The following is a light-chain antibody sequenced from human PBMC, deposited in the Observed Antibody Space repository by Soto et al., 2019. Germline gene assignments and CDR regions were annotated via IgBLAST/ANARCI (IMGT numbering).Light chain of an antibody. CDR1: QSVSSY. Sequence: EIVLPQSPATLSLSPGERATLSCRASQSVSSYLAWYQQKPGQAPRLLIYGASNRATGIPARFSGSGSGTDFTLSISSLEPEEFAIYYCQQRSNWPPSITFGHGTRLEIK. V-gene: IGKV3-11*01. CDR2: GAS. CDR3: QQRSNWPPSIT. J-gene: IGKJ5*01.